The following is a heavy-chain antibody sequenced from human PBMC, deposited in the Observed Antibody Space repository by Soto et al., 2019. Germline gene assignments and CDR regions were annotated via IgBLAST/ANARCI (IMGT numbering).Heavy chain of an antibody. CDR1: GGSINSGDCY. CDR3: ARDRYYGSGTYYNFYSGMDV. D-gene: IGHD3-10*01. CDR2: IFHSGST. Sequence: NPSETLSLTCTVSGGSINSGDCYWTWVRQPPGKGLEWIGNIFHSGSTYYTPSLQSRVTISLDTSKNHFSLKLSSVAPADTAVYYCARDRYYGSGTYYNFYSGMDVWGQGTTVTVSS. J-gene: IGHJ6*02. V-gene: IGHV4-30-4*01.